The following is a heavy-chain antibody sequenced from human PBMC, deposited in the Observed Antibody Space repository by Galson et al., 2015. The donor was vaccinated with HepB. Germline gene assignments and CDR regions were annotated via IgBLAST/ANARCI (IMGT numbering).Heavy chain of an antibody. J-gene: IGHJ4*02. CDR3: ARGSQHEWELPLYYFDY. D-gene: IGHD1-26*01. Sequence: SVKVSCKASGGTFSSYAISWVRQAPGQGLEWMGGIIPIFGTANYAQKFQGRVTITADESTSTAYVELSSLRSEDTAVYYCARGSQHEWELPLYYFDYWGQGTLVTVSS. CDR1: GGTFSSYA. V-gene: IGHV1-69*13. CDR2: IIPIFGTA.